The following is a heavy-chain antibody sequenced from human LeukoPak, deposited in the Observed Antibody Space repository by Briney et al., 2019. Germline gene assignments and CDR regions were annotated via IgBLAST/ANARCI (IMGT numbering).Heavy chain of an antibody. J-gene: IGHJ5*02. D-gene: IGHD3-10*01. V-gene: IGHV1-2*02. CDR2: INPNSGGT. CDR3: ARRIWFGELSFNWFDP. Sequence: ASVKVSCKASGYTFTSYYMHWVRQAPGQGLEWMGWINPNSGGTNYAQKFQGRVTMTRDTSISTAYMELSRLRSDDTAVYYCARRIWFGELSFNWFDPWGQGTLVTVSS. CDR1: GYTFTSYY.